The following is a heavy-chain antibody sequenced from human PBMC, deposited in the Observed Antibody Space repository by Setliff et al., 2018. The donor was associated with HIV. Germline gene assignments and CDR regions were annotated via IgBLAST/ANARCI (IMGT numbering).Heavy chain of an antibody. D-gene: IGHD3-9*01. V-gene: IGHV4-34*01. CDR2: INHSGRV. Sequence: TPETLSLTCAVYGGSFSGYYWTWIRQSPGRGLEWIGDINHSGRVNDNPSLKSRVTISADTSKNQFSLKLKSVTAADTAVDYCVRGQRGVVILTTYDALDVWAQGTLVTVSS. CDR1: GGSFSGYY. J-gene: IGHJ3*01. CDR3: VRGQRGVVILTTYDALDV.